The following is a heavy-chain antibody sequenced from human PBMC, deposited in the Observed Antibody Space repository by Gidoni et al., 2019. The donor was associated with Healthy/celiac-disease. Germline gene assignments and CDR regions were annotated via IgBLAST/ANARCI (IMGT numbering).Heavy chain of an antibody. V-gene: IGHV3-21*01. CDR3: ARDAPPARGCGSSTSCYGADYGMDV. Sequence: EVQLVESGGGLVKPGGSLRLSCAASGFTFSSYSMNWVRQAPGKGLEWVSSISSSSSYIYYADSVKGRFTISRDNAKNSLYLQMNSLRAEDTAVYYCARDAPPARGCGSSTSCYGADYGMDVWGQGTTVTVSS. J-gene: IGHJ6*02. D-gene: IGHD2-2*01. CDR2: ISSSSSYI. CDR1: GFTFSSYS.